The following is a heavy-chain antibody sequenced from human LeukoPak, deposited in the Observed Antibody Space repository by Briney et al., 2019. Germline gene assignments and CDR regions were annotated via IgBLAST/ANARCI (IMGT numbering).Heavy chain of an antibody. D-gene: IGHD5-18*01. Sequence: SETLSLTCAVSGVSISSNNWWIWVRQSPEKGLEWIGEIYHDGSTNYNPSLKSRVTISMEKSKNQLSLKLNFVTAADTAVYYCARDRGGYTYSHDYWGQGTLVTVSS. CDR1: GVSISSNNW. J-gene: IGHJ4*02. V-gene: IGHV4-4*02. CDR3: ARDRGGYTYSHDY. CDR2: IYHDGST.